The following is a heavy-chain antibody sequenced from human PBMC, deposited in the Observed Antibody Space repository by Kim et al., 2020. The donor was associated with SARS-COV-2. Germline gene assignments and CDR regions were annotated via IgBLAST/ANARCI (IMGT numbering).Heavy chain of an antibody. J-gene: IGHJ4*02. Sequence: SETLSLTCTVSGGSISSYYWSWIRQPPGKGLEWIGYIYYSGSTNYNPSLKSRVTISVDTSKNQFSLKLSSVTAADTAVYYCARGGGMVRRYYFDYWGQGTLVTVSS. D-gene: IGHD3-10*01. CDR2: IYYSGST. V-gene: IGHV4-59*01. CDR1: GGSISSYY. CDR3: ARGGGMVRRYYFDY.